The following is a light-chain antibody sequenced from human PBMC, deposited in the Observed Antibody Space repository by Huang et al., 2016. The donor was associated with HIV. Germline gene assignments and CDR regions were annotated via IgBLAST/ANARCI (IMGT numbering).Light chain of an antibody. CDR1: QSLLHSNGHNY. CDR3: MQGLQSWT. V-gene: IGKV2-28*01. CDR2: LGS. J-gene: IGKJ1*01. Sequence: DIVMVQSLVSLSVTPGEAASITCRSSQSLLHSNGHNYLDWYRQKPGQSPQLLIYLGSTRAAGVPDRFSGSGSGTDFTLKINRVEADDVGVYYCMQGLQSWTFGQGTKVEI.